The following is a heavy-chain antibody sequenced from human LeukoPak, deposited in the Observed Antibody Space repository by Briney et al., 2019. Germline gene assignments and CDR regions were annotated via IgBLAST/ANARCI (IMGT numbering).Heavy chain of an antibody. CDR3: ARMGVGATYTFDY. CDR2: FDWDDDK. CDR1: GFSLSTSGMR. Sequence: SGPTLVNPTPTLTLTCTFSGFSLSTSGMRVSWIRHPPGKALEWLARFDWDDDKVYITSLKTRLTISKDTSQNQVVLTMTNMDPLDTATYYCARMGVGATYTFDYWGQGTLVTVSS. J-gene: IGHJ4*02. V-gene: IGHV2-70*04. D-gene: IGHD1-26*01.